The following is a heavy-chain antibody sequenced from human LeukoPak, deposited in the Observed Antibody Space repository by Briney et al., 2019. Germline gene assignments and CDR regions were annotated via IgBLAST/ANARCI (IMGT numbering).Heavy chain of an antibody. D-gene: IGHD5-12*01. CDR1: GYSISSGYY. Sequence: SGTLSLTCTVSGYSISSGYYWGWIRQPPGKGLEWIGSIYHSGSTYYNPSLKSRVTISVDTSKNQFSLKLSSVTAADTAVYYCAREMADSGYDEPFDYWGQGTLVTVSS. V-gene: IGHV4-38-2*02. CDR2: IYHSGST. J-gene: IGHJ4*02. CDR3: AREMADSGYDEPFDY.